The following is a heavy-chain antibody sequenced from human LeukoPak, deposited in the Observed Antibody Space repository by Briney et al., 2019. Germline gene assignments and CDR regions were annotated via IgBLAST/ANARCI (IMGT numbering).Heavy chain of an antibody. CDR2: IYHSGST. CDR1: GGSISSSNW. D-gene: IGHD3-22*01. J-gene: IGHJ5*02. V-gene: IGHV4-4*02. CDR3: AKRGISYDSTLS. Sequence: SETLSLTCAVSGGSISSSNWWSWVRQPPGKGLEWIGEIYHSGSTNYNPSLKSRVTISVDKSKNQFSLKLSSVTAADTAVYYCAKRGISYDSTLSWGQGTLVTVSS.